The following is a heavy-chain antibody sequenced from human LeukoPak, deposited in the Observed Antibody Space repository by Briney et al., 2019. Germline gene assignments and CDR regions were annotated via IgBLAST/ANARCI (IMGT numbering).Heavy chain of an antibody. Sequence: PSETLSLTCTVSGGSVSSGSYYWSWIRQPPGKGLEWIGYVYYSGSTNYNPSLKSRVTISVDTSKNQFSLKLSSVTAADTAVYYCARARPGLRSRYYYGMDVWGQGTTVTVSS. CDR2: VYYSGST. CDR3: ARARPGLRSRYYYGMDV. D-gene: IGHD3-3*01. V-gene: IGHV4-61*01. CDR1: GGSVSSGSYY. J-gene: IGHJ6*02.